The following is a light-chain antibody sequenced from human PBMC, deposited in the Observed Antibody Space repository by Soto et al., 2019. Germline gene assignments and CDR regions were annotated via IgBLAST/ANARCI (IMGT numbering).Light chain of an antibody. V-gene: IGKV1-5*03. CDR1: QSIGSW. Sequence: DIQMTQSPSSLSACVGDRFTITCRASQSIGSWLAWYQQKPGKAPRLLIYKASSLESGVPSRFSGSGSGTEFTLTISSLQPDDSATYYCQQYDSSSTFGGGTKVDIK. CDR3: QQYDSSST. CDR2: KAS. J-gene: IGKJ4*02.